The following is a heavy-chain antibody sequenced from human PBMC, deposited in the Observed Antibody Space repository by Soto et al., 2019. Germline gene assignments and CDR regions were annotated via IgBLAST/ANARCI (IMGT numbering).Heavy chain of an antibody. Sequence: GGSLRLSCAASGFTFSSYSMNWVRQAPGKGLEWVSSISSSSSYIYYADSVKGRFTISRDNAKNSLYLQMNSLRAEDTAVYYCARDGGELYYFDYWGQGNLVTVSS. J-gene: IGHJ4*02. D-gene: IGHD2-15*01. CDR2: ISSSSSYI. V-gene: IGHV3-21*01. CDR3: ARDGGELYYFDY. CDR1: GFTFSSYS.